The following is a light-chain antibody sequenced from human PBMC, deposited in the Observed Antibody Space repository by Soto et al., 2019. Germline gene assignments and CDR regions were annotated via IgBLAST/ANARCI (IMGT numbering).Light chain of an antibody. J-gene: IGKJ4*01. V-gene: IGKV1-12*01. Sequence: DIQLTQSPSSVSASVGDRVTITCRSSQGISSLFAWYQQTPGKAPNLLIHTASSLQSGVPSRFSGSRTWTAFTITFSSLQTEDFATYYCQQANSFPLTFGGGTKVAIK. CDR3: QQANSFPLT. CDR2: TAS. CDR1: QGISSL.